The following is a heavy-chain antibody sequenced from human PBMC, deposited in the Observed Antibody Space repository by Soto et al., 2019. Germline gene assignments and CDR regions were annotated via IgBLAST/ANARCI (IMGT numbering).Heavy chain of an antibody. CDR2: INHSGST. D-gene: IGHD3-10*01. CDR3: ARGQMPGSGKAALPLAY. CDR1: DGSFSGYY. Sequence: SETLSLTCAVYDGSFSGYYWSWIRQPPGKGLEWIGEINHSGSTNYNPSLKSRVTISVDTSKNQFSLKLSSVTAADTAVYYCARGQMPGSGKAALPLAYSGQGTLVPVSS. J-gene: IGHJ4*02. V-gene: IGHV4-34*01.